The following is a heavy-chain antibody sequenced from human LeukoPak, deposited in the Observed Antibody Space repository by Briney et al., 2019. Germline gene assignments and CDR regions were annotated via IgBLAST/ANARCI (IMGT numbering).Heavy chain of an antibody. J-gene: IGHJ4*02. CDR3: ARDRQWEPRFDY. CDR2: ISSSGSTI. Sequence: PGGSLRLSCAASGFTFSSYEMNWVRQAPGKGLERVSYISSSGSTIYYADSVKGRFTISRDNAKNSLYLQMNSLRAEDTAVYYCARDRQWEPRFDYWGQGTLVTVSS. V-gene: IGHV3-48*03. CDR1: GFTFSSYE. D-gene: IGHD1-26*01.